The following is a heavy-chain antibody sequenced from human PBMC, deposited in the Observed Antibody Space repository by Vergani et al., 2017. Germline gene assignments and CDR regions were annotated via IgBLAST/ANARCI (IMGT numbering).Heavy chain of an antibody. Sequence: QVQLQESGPGLVKPSETLSLTCTVPGGSISSYYWSWIRQPPGKGLEWIGYIYYSGSTTYNPSLKSRVTISVDTSKNQFSLKLSSVTAADTAVYYCARGFGDCSSTSCYKVLDYWGQGTLVTVSS. V-gene: IGHV4-59*01. D-gene: IGHD2-2*02. J-gene: IGHJ4*02. CDR3: ARGFGDCSSTSCYKVLDY. CDR2: IYYSGST. CDR1: GGSISSYY.